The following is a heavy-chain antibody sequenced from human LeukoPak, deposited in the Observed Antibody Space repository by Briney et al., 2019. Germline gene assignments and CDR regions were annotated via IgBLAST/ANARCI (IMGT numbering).Heavy chain of an antibody. J-gene: IGHJ5*02. D-gene: IGHD3-22*01. CDR3: ARGAKYYYDSSGYYVCWFDP. V-gene: IGHV4-4*07. CDR1: GGSISYFY. CDR2: IYTSGST. Sequence: PSETLSLTCTVSGGSISYFYWSWIRQPAGKGLEWIGRIYTSGSTNYNPSLKSRVTISVDTSKNQFSLKVSSVTAADTAVYYCARGAKYYYDSSGYYVCWFDPWGQGTLVTVSS.